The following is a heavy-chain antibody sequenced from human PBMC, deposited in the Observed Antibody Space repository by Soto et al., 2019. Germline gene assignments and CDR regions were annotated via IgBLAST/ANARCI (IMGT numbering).Heavy chain of an antibody. D-gene: IGHD1-1*01. CDR3: ARDGERDTGLNFYYYLHGMDA. J-gene: IGHJ6*02. Sequence: GASVKVSCKASGYTFTTYGISWVRQAPGQGLEWMGWISPYNGTTKYAEKFQGEMTMTTDTATSTDYMDLRSLISDYTAVYYCARDGERDTGLNFYYYLHGMDAWG. CDR1: GYTFTTYG. CDR2: ISPYNGTT. V-gene: IGHV1-18*04.